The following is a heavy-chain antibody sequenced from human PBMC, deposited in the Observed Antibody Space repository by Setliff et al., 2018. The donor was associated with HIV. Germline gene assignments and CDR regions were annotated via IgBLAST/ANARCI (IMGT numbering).Heavy chain of an antibody. CDR1: GGTFTSYA. V-gene: IGHV1-69*13. Sequence: SVKVSCKAFGGTFTSYAFSWVRQAPGQGLEWMGGVIPIFGSANYAQKFQGRVTITADESTSTAYMELNSLRSEDTAVYYCARHDGTYCGGDCYLLGYFDLWGRGTLVTVSS. CDR3: ARHDGTYCGGDCYLLGYFDL. D-gene: IGHD2-21*02. CDR2: VIPIFGSA. J-gene: IGHJ2*01.